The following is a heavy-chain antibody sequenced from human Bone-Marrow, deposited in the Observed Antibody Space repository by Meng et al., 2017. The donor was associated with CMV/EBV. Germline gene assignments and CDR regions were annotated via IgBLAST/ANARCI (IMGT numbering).Heavy chain of an antibody. Sequence: SETLSLTCAVHGGSFSDYYWAWIRQPPEKGLEWIGEINHSGSTNHNPSLKSRVTISVDTSKNQFSLKLSSVTAADTAVYYCARAYLVVGGAFDIWGQGTMVTVS. CDR3: ARAYLVVGGAFDI. J-gene: IGHJ3*02. V-gene: IGHV4-34*01. CDR1: GGSFSDYY. D-gene: IGHD2-15*01. CDR2: INHSGST.